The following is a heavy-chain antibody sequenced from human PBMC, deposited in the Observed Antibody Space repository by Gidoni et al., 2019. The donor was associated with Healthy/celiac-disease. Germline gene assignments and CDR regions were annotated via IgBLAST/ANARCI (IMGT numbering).Heavy chain of an antibody. CDR2: IIPILGTA. J-gene: IGHJ6*02. CDR1: GGTFRSYA. D-gene: IGHD4-17*01. CDR3: ARDWATTVTTDYYYYYGMDV. Sequence: QVQLVQSGAEVKKPGSSVKVSCKASGGTFRSYAHSWVRQAPGQGLEGMGGIIPILGTATYAQKFQGRVTITADESTSTAYMELSSLRSEDTAVYYCARDWATTVTTDYYYYYGMDVWGQGTTVTVSS. V-gene: IGHV1-69*01.